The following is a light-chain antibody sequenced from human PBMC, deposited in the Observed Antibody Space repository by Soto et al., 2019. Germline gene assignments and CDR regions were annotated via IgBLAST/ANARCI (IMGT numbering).Light chain of an antibody. V-gene: IGLV2-14*01. CDR1: SSDVGGYDS. CDR3: SSYTSSSTLVV. CDR2: DVS. J-gene: IGLJ2*01. Sequence: QSALTQPASVSGSPGQSITISCTGTSSDVGGYDSVSWYQQHPGKAPKLMIYDVSDRPSGVSNRFSGSKSGNTASLTISGLQAEDEADYYCSSYTSSSTLVVFGGGTKVTVL.